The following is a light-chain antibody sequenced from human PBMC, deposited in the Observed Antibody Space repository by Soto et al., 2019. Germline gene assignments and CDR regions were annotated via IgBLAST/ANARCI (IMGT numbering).Light chain of an antibody. CDR3: QQYGSSPPYT. CDR2: GAS. J-gene: IGKJ2*01. V-gene: IGKV3-20*01. Sequence: EIVLTQSPGTLSLSPGERATLSCRASQSVSSRYLAWYQQKPGQAPRLLMYGASGRATGIPDRFSGSGSGTDFTLTISRLEPEDYAVYYCQQYGSSPPYTFGQGTKLEIK. CDR1: QSVSSRY.